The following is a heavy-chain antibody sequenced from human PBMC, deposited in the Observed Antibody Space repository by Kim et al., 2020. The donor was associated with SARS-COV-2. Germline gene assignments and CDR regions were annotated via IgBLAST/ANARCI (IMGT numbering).Heavy chain of an antibody. CDR1: GGSFSGYY. J-gene: IGHJ6*02. D-gene: IGHD3-22*01. CDR3: ARGQYYYDSSGYLGMDV. V-gene: IGHV4-34*01. Sequence: SETLSLTCAVYGGSFSGYYWSWIRQPPGKGLEWIGEINHSGSTNYNPSLKSRVTISVDTSKNQFSLKLSSVTAADTAVYYCARGQYYYDSSGYLGMDVWGQGTTVTVSS. CDR2: INHSGST.